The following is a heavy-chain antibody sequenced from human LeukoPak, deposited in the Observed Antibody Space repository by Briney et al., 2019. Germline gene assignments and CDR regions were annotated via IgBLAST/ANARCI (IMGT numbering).Heavy chain of an antibody. V-gene: IGHV3-66*01. J-gene: IGHJ3*02. CDR1: GFTVSSNY. CDR3: ARGDTYYDYVWGSYRLYAFDI. Sequence: GGSLRLSCAASGFTVSSNYMSWVRQAPGKGLEWVSVIYSGGSTYYADSVKGRFTISRDNSKNTLYLQMNGLRAEDTAVYYCARGDTYYDYVWGSYRLYAFDIWGQGTMVTVSS. D-gene: IGHD3-16*02. CDR2: IYSGGST.